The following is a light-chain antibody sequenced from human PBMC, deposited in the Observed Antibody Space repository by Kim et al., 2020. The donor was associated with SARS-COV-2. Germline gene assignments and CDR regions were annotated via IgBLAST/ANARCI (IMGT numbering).Light chain of an antibody. CDR3: SSETSSSTPYV. V-gene: IGLV2-14*03. Sequence: QSITITCTGTRSDVGAYNYVSWYQQHPGKAPKLMIYDVNNRPSGVSDRFSGSESGNTASLTISGLQAEDEADYYCSSETSSSTPYVFGTGTKVTVL. CDR2: DVN. CDR1: RSDVGAYNY. J-gene: IGLJ1*01.